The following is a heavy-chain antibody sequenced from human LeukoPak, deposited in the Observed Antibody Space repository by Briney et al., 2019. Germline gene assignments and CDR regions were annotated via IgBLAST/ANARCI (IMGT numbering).Heavy chain of an antibody. CDR1: GFIFSNYA. D-gene: IGHD3-16*01. J-gene: IGHJ4*02. CDR3: AKASWVSSADAVL. CDR2: LRGDGET. V-gene: IGHV3-23*01. Sequence: GGSLRLSCAASGFIFSNYAMSWVRQAPARGLEWVSSLRGDGETFYADSVKGRFTLSRDDSRNTVYLQLSNLRVEDTAVYYCAKASWVSSADAVLWGQGTLVTVSS.